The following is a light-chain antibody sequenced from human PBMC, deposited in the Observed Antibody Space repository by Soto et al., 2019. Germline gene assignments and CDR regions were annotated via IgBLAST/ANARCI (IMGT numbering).Light chain of an antibody. CDR2: GAS. CDR1: QTNNNY. V-gene: IGKV1-39*01. J-gene: IGKJ4*01. Sequence: DIQMTQSPSTLSASVGDRVTITCRASQTNNNYLNWYQQKPGKAPKCLIYGASSLQSGVSSRFSGRGSGTDYTLIISSLQPEDFETYYCLQSYDSPPAFGGGKKVHIX. CDR3: LQSYDSPPA.